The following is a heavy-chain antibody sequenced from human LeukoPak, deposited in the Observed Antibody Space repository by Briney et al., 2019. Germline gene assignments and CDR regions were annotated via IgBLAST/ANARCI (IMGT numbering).Heavy chain of an antibody. J-gene: IGHJ6*02. Sequence: GASVKVSCKASGYTFTSYDINWVRQATGQGLEWMGWMNPDSGNTGYPQKFQGRVTMTRNTSISTAYMELSSLRSEDTAAYYCARGFFNTGVGAPRAYYYYYGMDVWGQGTTVTVSS. CDR3: ARGFFNTGVGAPRAYYYYYGMDV. V-gene: IGHV1-8*01. CDR2: MNPDSGNT. CDR1: GYTFTSYD. D-gene: IGHD1-26*01.